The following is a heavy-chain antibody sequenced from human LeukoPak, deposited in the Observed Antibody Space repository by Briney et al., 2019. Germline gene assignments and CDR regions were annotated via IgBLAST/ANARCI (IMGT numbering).Heavy chain of an antibody. Sequence: ASVKVSCKASGGTFSSYAISWVRQAPGQGLEWMGGIIPIFGTANYAQKFQGRVTMTTDTSTSTAYMELRSLRSDDTAVYYCARVGLPRVRGVIITGHYYYGMDVWGQGTTVTVSS. CDR2: IIPIFGTA. CDR1: GGTFSSYA. J-gene: IGHJ6*02. V-gene: IGHV1-69*05. CDR3: ARVGLPRVRGVIITGHYYYGMDV. D-gene: IGHD3-10*01.